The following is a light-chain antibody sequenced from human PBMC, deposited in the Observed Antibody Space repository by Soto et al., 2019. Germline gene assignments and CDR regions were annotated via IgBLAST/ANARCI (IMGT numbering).Light chain of an antibody. CDR3: QQHGASIT. J-gene: IGKJ4*01. CDR1: QNVNNNF. V-gene: IGKV3-20*01. Sequence: VLTQSTRTLSLSPGERATLSCRASQNVNNNFVAWYQQKPGQAPSLLIYGVSDRATGVPARFSGSGSGTDFTLTISRLEPEDFSVSYCQQHGASITFGGGTRVE. CDR2: GVS.